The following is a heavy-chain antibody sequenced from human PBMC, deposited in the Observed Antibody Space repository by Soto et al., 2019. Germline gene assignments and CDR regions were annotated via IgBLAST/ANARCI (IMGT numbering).Heavy chain of an antibody. V-gene: IGHV1-8*01. Sequence: ASVKVSCKASGYSFSSYDINWVRQAAGQGLEWMGWMNPSSGNKAYAQKFQGRVAMTRNTSISTAYMELTSLTSEDTAAYYCARGGVSRGALDLWGQGTVVTVSS. CDR2: MNPSSGNK. CDR3: ARGGVSRGALDL. J-gene: IGHJ3*01. CDR1: GYSFSSYD. D-gene: IGHD3-10*01.